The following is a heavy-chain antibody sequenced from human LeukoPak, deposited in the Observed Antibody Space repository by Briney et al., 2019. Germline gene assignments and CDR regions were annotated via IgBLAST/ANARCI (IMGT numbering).Heavy chain of an antibody. D-gene: IGHD6-13*01. J-gene: IGHJ4*02. CDR2: MNPNSGNT. Sequence: ASVKVSCKASGYTFTSYDINWVRQATGQGLEWMGWMNPNSGNTGYAQKFQGRVTMTRNTSISTAYMELSSLRSEDTAVYYCARGNQAAGHFDYWGQGTLVTVSS. CDR1: GYTFTSYD. CDR3: ARGNQAAGHFDY. V-gene: IGHV1-8*01.